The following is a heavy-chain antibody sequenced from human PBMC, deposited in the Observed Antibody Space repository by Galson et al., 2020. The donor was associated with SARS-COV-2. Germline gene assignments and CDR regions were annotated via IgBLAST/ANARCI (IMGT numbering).Heavy chain of an antibody. J-gene: IGHJ4*02. D-gene: IGHD3-10*01. Sequence: GGSLRLSCAASGFTFSSYAMHWVRQAPGKGLEWVAVISYDGSNKYYADSVKGRFTISRDNSKHTLYLQMNSLRAEDTAVYYCARPSSGSYFSYFDYWGQGTLVTVSS. CDR1: GFTFSSYA. CDR2: ISYDGSNK. CDR3: ARPSSGSYFSYFDY. V-gene: IGHV3-30*04.